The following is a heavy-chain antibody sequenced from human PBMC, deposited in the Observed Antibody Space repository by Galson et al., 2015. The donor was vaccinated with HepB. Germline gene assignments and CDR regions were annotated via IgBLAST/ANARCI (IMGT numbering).Heavy chain of an antibody. CDR1: GFIFSDYG. CDR2: IWDNGSNK. J-gene: IGHJ4*02. V-gene: IGHV3-33*01. D-gene: IGHD2-2*01. Sequence: SLRLSCAASGFIFSDYGMRWVRQAPGKGLEWVALIWDNGSNKYYADSVKGRFTISRDNSKNTVYLQTNSLRAEDTAVYYCARDQYCTSTRCYAPEFWGQGTLVTVSS. CDR3: ARDQYCTSTRCYAPEF.